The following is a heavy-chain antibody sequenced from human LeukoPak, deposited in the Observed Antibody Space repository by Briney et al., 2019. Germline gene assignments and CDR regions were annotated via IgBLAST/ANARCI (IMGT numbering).Heavy chain of an antibody. CDR1: GFTFSSYA. CDR3: AKSPLVYGDPYYFDY. V-gene: IGHV3-23*01. CDR2: ISGSGGST. J-gene: IGHJ4*02. Sequence: GGSLRLSCAASGFTFSSYAMSWVRQAPGKGLEWASAISGSGGSTYYADSVKGRFTISRDNSKNTLYLQMNSLRAEDTAVYYCAKSPLVYGDPYYFDYWGQGTLVTVSS. D-gene: IGHD4-17*01.